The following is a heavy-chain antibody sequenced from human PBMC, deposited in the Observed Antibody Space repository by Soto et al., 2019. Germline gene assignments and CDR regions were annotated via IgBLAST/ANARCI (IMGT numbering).Heavy chain of an antibody. V-gene: IGHV2-5*02. CDR2: IYWDDDK. J-gene: IGHJ5*02. CDR1: GFSLSTSGVG. CDR3: AHRRSTYYYDSTFDP. Sequence: SGPTLVNPTQTPTLTCTFSGFSLSTSGVGVGWIRQPPGKALEWLALIYWDDDKRYSPSLRSRLTITKDTSKNQVVLTMTNMDPVDTATYYCAHRRSTYYYDSTFDPWGQGTLVTVSS. D-gene: IGHD3-22*01.